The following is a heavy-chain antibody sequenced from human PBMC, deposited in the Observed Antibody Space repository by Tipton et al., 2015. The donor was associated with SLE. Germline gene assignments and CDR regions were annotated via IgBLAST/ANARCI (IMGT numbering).Heavy chain of an antibody. D-gene: IGHD6-19*01. CDR2: IYTSGST. V-gene: IGHV4-61*09. Sequence: TLSLTCTVSGGSISSGSYYWSWIRQPAGKGLEWIGYIYTSGSTNYNPSLKSRVTISVDTSKNQFSLKLSSVTAADTAVYYCARGGSIAVAGEAFDIWGQGTMVTVSS. CDR1: GGSISSGSYY. CDR3: ARGGSIAVAGEAFDI. J-gene: IGHJ3*02.